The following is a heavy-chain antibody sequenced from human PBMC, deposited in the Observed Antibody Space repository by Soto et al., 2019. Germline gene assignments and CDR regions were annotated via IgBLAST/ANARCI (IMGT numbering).Heavy chain of an antibody. D-gene: IGHD1-26*01. CDR2: IKQDESEK. CDR3: ASDRFRGTYYLRGVTYFFEE. CDR1: GFTFSRYG. V-gene: IGHV3-7*03. Sequence: GGSLRLSCAASGFTFSRYGMHWVRQAPGKGLEWVANIKQDESEKNYLDSVKGRFTISRDNAKNSLYLQMNSLRAEDTAVYYCASDRFRGTYYLRGVTYFFEEWGQGAPVTVSS. J-gene: IGHJ4*02.